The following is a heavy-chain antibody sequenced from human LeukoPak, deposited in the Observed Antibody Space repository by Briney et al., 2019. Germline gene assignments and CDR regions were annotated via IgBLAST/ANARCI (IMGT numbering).Heavy chain of an antibody. D-gene: IGHD1-26*01. CDR2: INPNSGGT. Sequence: GASVKVSCKASGYTFTGYYMHWVRQAPGQGLEWMGWINPNSGGTNYAQKFQGRVTMTGGTSISTAYMELSRLRSDDTAVYYCARDRKEWELHYFDYWGQGTLVTVSS. CDR1: GYTFTGYY. CDR3: ARDRKEWELHYFDY. V-gene: IGHV1-2*02. J-gene: IGHJ4*02.